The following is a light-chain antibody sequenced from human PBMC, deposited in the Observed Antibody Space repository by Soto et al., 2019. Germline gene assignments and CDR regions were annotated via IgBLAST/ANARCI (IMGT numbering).Light chain of an antibody. J-gene: IGKJ4*01. CDR1: QSIGSN. CDR2: DAS. CDR3: QQRSNWPPLT. Sequence: EIVLTQSPATLSLFPGERATLSCRASQSIGSNLAWLQQKPGQAPRLLIYDASNRATGTPARFSGSGSGTDFTLTISSLEPEDFAVYYCQQRSNWPPLTFGGGTKVDIK. V-gene: IGKV3-11*01.